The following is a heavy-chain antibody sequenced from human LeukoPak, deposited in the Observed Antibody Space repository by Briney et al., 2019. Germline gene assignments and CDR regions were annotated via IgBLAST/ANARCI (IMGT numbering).Heavy chain of an antibody. CDR2: IYYSGST. Sequence: SETLSLTCTVSGGSISSSSYYWGWIRQPPGKGLEWIGSIYYSGSTNYNPSLKSRVTISVDKSKNQFSLKLSSVTAADTAVYYCARVSQTYYYGSGSYYFDYWGQGTLVTVSS. D-gene: IGHD3-10*01. CDR1: GGSISSSSYY. V-gene: IGHV4-39*07. CDR3: ARVSQTYYYGSGSYYFDY. J-gene: IGHJ4*02.